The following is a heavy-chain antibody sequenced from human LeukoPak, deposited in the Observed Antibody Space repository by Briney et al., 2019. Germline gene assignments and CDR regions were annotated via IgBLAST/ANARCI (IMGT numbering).Heavy chain of an antibody. CDR1: GYTFTSYY. V-gene: IGHV1-46*01. D-gene: IGHD3-22*01. CDR2: INPSGGST. CDR3: ARDRRVGRTVIVVVSRLNWFDP. J-gene: IGHJ5*02. Sequence: ASVKVSCKASGYTFTSYYMHWVRQAPGQGLEWMGIINPSGGSTSYAQKFQGRVTMTRDTSTSTVYMELSSLRSEDTAVYYCARDRRVGRTVIVVVSRLNWFDPWGQGTLVTVSS.